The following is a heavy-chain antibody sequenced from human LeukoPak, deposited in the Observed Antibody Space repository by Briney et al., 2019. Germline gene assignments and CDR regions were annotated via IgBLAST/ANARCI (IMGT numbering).Heavy chain of an antibody. D-gene: IGHD5-24*01. J-gene: IGHJ3*01. CDR1: GESLSRYY. Sequence: PSETLSLTCTVCGESLSRYYWSGNRQPRAKGPEWIGDIYYNGSNNSYPALKSHATISVDTPKNQFSLKLSSVTAAATAVYYCARGDGYIRVWGQGTMVTVSS. CDR3: ARGDGYIRV. CDR2: IYYNGSN. V-gene: IGHV4-59*01.